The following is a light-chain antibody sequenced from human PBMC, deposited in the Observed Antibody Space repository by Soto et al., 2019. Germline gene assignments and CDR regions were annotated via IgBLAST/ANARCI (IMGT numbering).Light chain of an antibody. Sequence: ETLLTQSPATLSVSPGERATLSCRASQSVRDNLAWYQQKPGQAPRHLIYGASTRAPGIPDRFSGSGFGTEFRLTISSLQSEDFAVYYCQQHNDWPPSTFGQGTKLEIK. CDR2: GAS. CDR1: QSVRDN. J-gene: IGKJ2*01. CDR3: QQHNDWPPST. V-gene: IGKV3-15*01.